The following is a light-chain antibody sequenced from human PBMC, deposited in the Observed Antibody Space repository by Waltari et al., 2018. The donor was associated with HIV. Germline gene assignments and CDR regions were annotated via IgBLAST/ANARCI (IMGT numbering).Light chain of an antibody. J-gene: IGLJ2*01. V-gene: IGLV1-47*01. CDR2: RNN. Sequence: SVLTQPPSASGTPGQRVPISCSGRSSNIGANYVYWYQQLPRTAPKPLIYRNNLRPSGAPDRFSGSKSGTSASLAISGLRSEDEANYYCAAWGDSLSNVVFGGGTKLTVL. CDR1: SSNIGANY. CDR3: AAWGDSLSNVV.